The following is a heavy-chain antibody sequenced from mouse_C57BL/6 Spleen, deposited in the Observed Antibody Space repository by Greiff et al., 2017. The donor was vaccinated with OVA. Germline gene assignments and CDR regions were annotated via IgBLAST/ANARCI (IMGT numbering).Heavy chain of an antibody. V-gene: IGHV10-3*01. Sequence: EPGGGLVQPKGSLKLSCAASGFTFNTYAMHWVRQAPGKGLEWVARIRSKSSNYATYYADSVKDRFTISRDDSQSMLYLQMNNLKTEDTAMYYCVREGGVITTVVADYWGQGTTLTVSS. D-gene: IGHD1-1*01. CDR3: VREGGVITTVVADY. CDR2: IRSKSSNYAT. J-gene: IGHJ2*01. CDR1: GFTFNTYA.